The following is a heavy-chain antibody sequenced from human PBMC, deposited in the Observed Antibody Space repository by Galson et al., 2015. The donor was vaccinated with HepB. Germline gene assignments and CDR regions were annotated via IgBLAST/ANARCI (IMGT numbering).Heavy chain of an antibody. CDR3: AKDTNVGYCSSTNCYVGCMDV. CDR2: ISNDGSNK. D-gene: IGHD2-2*01. J-gene: IGHJ6*02. V-gene: IGHV3-30*18. Sequence: SLRLSCAASGFTFSNHGMHWVRQAPGKGLEWVAVISNDGSNKSYADSVKGRFIISRDKSKSTLYLQMNSLRAEDTAVYYCAKDTNVGYCSSTNCYVGCMDVWGQGTTVTVSS. CDR1: GFTFSNHG.